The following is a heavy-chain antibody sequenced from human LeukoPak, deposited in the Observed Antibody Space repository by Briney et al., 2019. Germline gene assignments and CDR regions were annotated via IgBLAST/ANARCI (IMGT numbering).Heavy chain of an antibody. CDR2: IIPIFGTA. V-gene: IGHV1-69*01. CDR3: ARSRYCSSTSCYRRNYYFDY. CDR1: GGTFSSYA. D-gene: IGHD2-2*01. Sequence: SVKVSFKASGGTFSSYAISWVRQAPGQGLEWMGGIIPIFGTANYAQKFQGRVTITADESTSTAYMELSSLRSEDTAVYYCARSRYCSSTSCYRRNYYFDYWGQGTLVTVSS. J-gene: IGHJ4*02.